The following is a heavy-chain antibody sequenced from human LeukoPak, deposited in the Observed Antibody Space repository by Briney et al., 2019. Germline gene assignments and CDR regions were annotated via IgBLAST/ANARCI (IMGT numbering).Heavy chain of an antibody. V-gene: IGHV1-18*01. J-gene: IGHJ4*02. Sequence: ASVTVSFKASGYDFTIVGITWVRQAPGQGREWMGWISPYNGNTRYVQKLQGRVTMTTDTSTSTAYMELRSLRFDDTAVYYCAKAGSGSGWYFDYWGQGTLVTVSS. CDR1: GYDFTIVG. CDR3: AKAGSGSGWYFDY. D-gene: IGHD6-19*01. CDR2: ISPYNGNT.